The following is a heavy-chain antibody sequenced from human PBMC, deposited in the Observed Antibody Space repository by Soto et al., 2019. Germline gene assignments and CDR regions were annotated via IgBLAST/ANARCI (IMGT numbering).Heavy chain of an antibody. CDR2: IYWDDDE. D-gene: IGHD3-10*01. J-gene: IGHJ4*02. CDR3: AHSRNLITEDAQVGDFDY. Sequence: QITLKESGPTQVKPTQTLTLTCSFSGFSLNTDGEGVGWVRQPPGEALEWLALIYWDDDERYSPSLKTRLTIPQDPSKNQVGPIKAHMDPVDTATYFCAHSRNLITEDAQVGDFDYWGQGTLVTVSS. V-gene: IGHV2-5*02. CDR1: GFSLNTDGEG.